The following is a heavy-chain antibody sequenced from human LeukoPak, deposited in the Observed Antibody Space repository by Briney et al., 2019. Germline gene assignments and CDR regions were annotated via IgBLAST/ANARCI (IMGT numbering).Heavy chain of an antibody. CDR2: IIPIFGTA. D-gene: IGHD1-20*01. J-gene: IGHJ4*02. CDR3: ARDLHLYNWNDGDGFDY. CDR1: GGTFSSYA. V-gene: IGHV1-69*06. Sequence: GASVKVSCKASGGTFSSYAISWVRQAPGQGLEWMGGIIPIFGTANYAQKFQGRVTITADKSTSTAYMELSSLRSEDTAVYYCARDLHLYNWNDGDGFDYWGQGTLVTVSS.